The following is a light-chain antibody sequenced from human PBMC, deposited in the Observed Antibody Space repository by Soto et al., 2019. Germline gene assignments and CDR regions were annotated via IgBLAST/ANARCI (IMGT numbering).Light chain of an antibody. CDR2: VAS. CDR1: QTLSSNS. J-gene: IGKJ4*01. CDR3: QQYESSPIT. Sequence: EIVLTQSPGTLSLSPGERATLSCRASQTLSSNSLAWYQQRPGQTPRVLVYVASNRATGIPDKFSGSGSGTDFTLTISRLEPEDFAVYYCQQYESSPITFGGGTKVDI. V-gene: IGKV3-20*01.